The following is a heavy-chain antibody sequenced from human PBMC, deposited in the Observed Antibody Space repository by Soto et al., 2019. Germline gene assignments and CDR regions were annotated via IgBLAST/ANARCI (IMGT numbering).Heavy chain of an antibody. J-gene: IGHJ4*02. Sequence: SETLSLTCAVYGGSFSGSYWTWIRQSPGKGLEWIGKINHSGSTKHNPSLKSRVTISVDTSKNQFSLKLSSVTAADTAVYYCARREQQLVSDYWGQRTLVTVS. D-gene: IGHD6-13*01. CDR2: INHSGST. V-gene: IGHV4-34*01. CDR1: GGSFSGSY. CDR3: ARREQQLVSDY.